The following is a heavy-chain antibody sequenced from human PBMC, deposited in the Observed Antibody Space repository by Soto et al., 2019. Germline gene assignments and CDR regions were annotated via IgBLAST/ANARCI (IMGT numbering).Heavy chain of an antibody. CDR1: GYSFTSYW. D-gene: IGHD1-26*01. V-gene: IGHV5-10-1*01. Sequence: ESLKISCKGSGYSFTSYWISWVRQMPGKGLEWMGRIDPSDSYTNYSPSFQGHVTISADKSISAAYLQWSSLKASDTATYYCARLLVGATPQQHLYGMDVWGQGTTVTVSS. J-gene: IGHJ6*02. CDR3: ARLLVGATPQQHLYGMDV. CDR2: IDPSDSYT.